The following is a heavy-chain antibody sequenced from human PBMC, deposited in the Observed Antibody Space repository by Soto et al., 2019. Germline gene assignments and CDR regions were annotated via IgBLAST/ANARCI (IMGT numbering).Heavy chain of an antibody. CDR2: IYYSGST. Sequence: QVQLQESGPGLVKPSQTLSLICTVSGGSISSGGYYWSWIRQHPGKGLEWIGYIYYSGSTYYNPSLKSRGTISVDTSKKQFSLNGNSVTAADTAVYYCARDISYGSGGDGMDVWGQGTTVTVSS. V-gene: IGHV4-31*03. D-gene: IGHD3-10*01. CDR1: GGSISSGGYY. CDR3: ARDISYGSGGDGMDV. J-gene: IGHJ6*02.